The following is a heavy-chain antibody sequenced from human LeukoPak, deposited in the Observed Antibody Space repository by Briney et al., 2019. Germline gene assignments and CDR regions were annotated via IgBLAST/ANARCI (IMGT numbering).Heavy chain of an antibody. CDR3: ARDVTYYYDSSGYYSPHFDY. CDR1: GFTFSSYA. V-gene: IGHV3-30*04. D-gene: IGHD3-22*01. Sequence: GGSLRLSCAASGFTFSSYAMHGVRQAPGKGLEGVAVISYDGSNKYYADSVKGRFTISRDNSKNTLYLQMNSLRAEDTAVYYCARDVTYYYDSSGYYSPHFDYWGQGTLVTVSS. CDR2: ISYDGSNK. J-gene: IGHJ4*02.